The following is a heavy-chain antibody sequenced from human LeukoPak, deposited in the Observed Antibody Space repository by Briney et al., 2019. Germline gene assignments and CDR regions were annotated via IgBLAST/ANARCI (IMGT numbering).Heavy chain of an antibody. D-gene: IGHD2-21*02. J-gene: IGHJ4*02. Sequence: SETLSLTCAVSGVSFDDYYWSWVRQTPGKGLEWIGEINHSGYTNDSPSLKSRATLSIDTSRKQFSLNLRSVTVADTGIYYCTRMTAGHDYWGQGTLVTVSS. CDR2: INHSGYT. CDR3: TRMTAGHDY. CDR1: GVSFDDYY. V-gene: IGHV4-34*04.